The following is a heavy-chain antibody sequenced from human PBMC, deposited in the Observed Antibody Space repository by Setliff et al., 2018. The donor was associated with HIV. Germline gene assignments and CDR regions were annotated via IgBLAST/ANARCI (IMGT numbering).Heavy chain of an antibody. J-gene: IGHJ3*02. CDR3: ARGGMDTAMADGAFDI. CDR1: GYSISSGYY. CDR2: IYHSGST. D-gene: IGHD5-18*01. Sequence: PSETLSLTCAVSGYSISSGYYWGWIRQPPGKGLEWIGSIYHSGSTNYNPSLKSRVTISVDTSKNQFSLKLSSVTAADTAVYYCARGGMDTAMADGAFDIWGQGTMVTVSS. V-gene: IGHV4-38-2*01.